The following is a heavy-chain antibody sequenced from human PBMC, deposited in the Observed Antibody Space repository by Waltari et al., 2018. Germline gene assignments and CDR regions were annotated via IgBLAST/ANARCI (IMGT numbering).Heavy chain of an antibody. V-gene: IGHV3-9*01. J-gene: IGHJ4*02. Sequence: EVQLVESGGGLIQPGRSLILSCAASGFKFDDYAMHWVRPAPGKGLEWVSGITYNTGEIGYADSVRGRFVISRDNAKNSLYLQINSLRTEDTALYYCVKAEGGRGYYTDVHWGQGILVTVSS. D-gene: IGHD3-3*01. CDR3: VKAEGGRGYYTDVH. CDR1: GFKFDDYA. CDR2: ITYNTGEI.